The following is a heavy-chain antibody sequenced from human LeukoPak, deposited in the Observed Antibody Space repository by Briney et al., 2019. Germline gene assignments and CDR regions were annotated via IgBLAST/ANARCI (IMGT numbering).Heavy chain of an antibody. Sequence: TGGSLRLSCAASGFTFGNYWMNWVRQAPGKGLEWVSVIYSSGSTYYSDSVKGRFTISRDNSKNTLYLQMNSLRAEDTAVYYCARGASSWFGELLEGAFDIWGQGTMVTVSS. CDR3: ARGASSWFGELLEGAFDI. CDR2: IYSSGST. D-gene: IGHD3-10*01. CDR1: GFTFGNYW. J-gene: IGHJ3*02. V-gene: IGHV3-53*01.